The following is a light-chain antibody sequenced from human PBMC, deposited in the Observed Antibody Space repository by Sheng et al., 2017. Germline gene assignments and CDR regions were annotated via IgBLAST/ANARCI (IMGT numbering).Light chain of an antibody. CDR2: GNN. CDR3: QSYDSNLSGVV. J-gene: IGLJ2*01. V-gene: IGLV1-40*01. Sequence: QSVLTQPPSVSGAPGQRVTISCTGSSSNIGSGYDVHWYQQFPGTAPKFLIYGNNNRPSGVPDRFSGSKSGTSASLAITGLLAEDEADYYCQSYDSNLSGVVFGGGTKLTVL. CDR1: SSNIGSGYD.